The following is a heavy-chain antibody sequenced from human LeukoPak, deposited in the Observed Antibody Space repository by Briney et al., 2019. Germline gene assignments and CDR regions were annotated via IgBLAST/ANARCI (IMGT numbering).Heavy chain of an antibody. CDR2: IKQDGSEK. V-gene: IGHV3-7*03. CDR1: GFTFSSYW. J-gene: IGHJ6*03. D-gene: IGHD2-2*01. CDR3: TRDVEEYATSHKYNFYMDV. Sequence: GGSLRLSCAASGFTFSSYWMSWVRQAPGKGLEWVANIKQDGSEKYYVDSVKGRFTISRDDSKSIAYLQMNSLKTEDTAVYYCTRDVEEYATSHKYNFYMDVWGKGTTVTVSS.